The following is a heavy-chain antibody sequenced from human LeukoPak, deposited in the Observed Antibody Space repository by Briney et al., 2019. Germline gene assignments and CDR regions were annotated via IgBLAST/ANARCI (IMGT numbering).Heavy chain of an antibody. V-gene: IGHV4-34*01. D-gene: IGHD3-10*01. Sequence: SETLSLTCAVYGGSFSGYYWSWIRQPPGKGLEWIGEINRSGSTNYNPSLKSRVTISVDTSKNQFSLKVSSVTAADTAVYYRARVLGSGSYYPLYYYYGMDVWGQGTTVTVSS. CDR3: ARVLGSGSYYPLYYYYGMDV. CDR2: INRSGST. CDR1: GGSFSGYY. J-gene: IGHJ6*02.